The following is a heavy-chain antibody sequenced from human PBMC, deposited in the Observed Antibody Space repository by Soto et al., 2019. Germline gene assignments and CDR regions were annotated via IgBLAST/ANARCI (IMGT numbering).Heavy chain of an antibody. D-gene: IGHD6-13*01. J-gene: IGHJ5*02. Sequence: QVQLVESGGGVVQPGRSLRLSCAASGFTFSSYSMHWVRQAPGKGLEWVAVIEYDGSNKYYADSVKGRFTISRDNSKNKRYLPINSLPAEETAVYYCARADGYSSSWLRGWFDPWGPGTLVTVCS. CDR3: ARADGYSSSWLRGWFDP. CDR1: GFTFSSYS. V-gene: IGHV3-30-3*01. CDR2: IEYDGSNK.